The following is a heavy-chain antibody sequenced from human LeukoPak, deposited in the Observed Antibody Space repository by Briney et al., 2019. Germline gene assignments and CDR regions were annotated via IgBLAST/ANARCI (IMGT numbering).Heavy chain of an antibody. CDR2: MNPNSGNT. Sequence: ASVKVSCKASGYTFTSYDINWVRQATGQGLEWMGWMNPNSGNTGYAQKFQGRVTMTRNTSISTAYMELSSPRSEDTAVYYCARVPTNPTQTYYDFWSGYILNNWFDPWGQGTLVTVSS. V-gene: IGHV1-8*01. CDR1: GYTFTSYD. J-gene: IGHJ5*02. CDR3: ARVPTNPTQTYYDFWSGYILNNWFDP. D-gene: IGHD3-3*01.